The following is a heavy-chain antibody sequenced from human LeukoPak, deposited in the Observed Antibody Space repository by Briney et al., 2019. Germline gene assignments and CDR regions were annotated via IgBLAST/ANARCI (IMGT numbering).Heavy chain of an antibody. J-gene: IGHJ4*02. CDR2: INSNGAST. CDR1: GFSLHHFS. Sequence: PGGSLTLPYSHCGFSLHHFSLLGVDQAPGKGLEYVSAINSNGASTYYADSVKGRFTISRDNARNTVYLQMSSLRPEDTAVYYCVKETYTVLTPFDYWGQGTLVTVSS. D-gene: IGHD4-11*01. CDR3: VKETYTVLTPFDY. V-gene: IGHV3-64D*09.